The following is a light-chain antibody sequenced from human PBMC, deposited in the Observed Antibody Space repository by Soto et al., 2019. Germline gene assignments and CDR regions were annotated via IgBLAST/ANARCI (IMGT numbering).Light chain of an antibody. J-gene: IGKJ2*01. V-gene: IGKV3-20*01. CDR3: QQYGSSPPET. CDR2: GAS. Sequence: EIVLTQSPGTLSLSPGERATLSCRASQSVSSSYLAWYQQKPGQAPMLLIYGASSRATGIPDRFSGSGSGTDFTLTISRLEPEDFAVYYCQQYGSSPPETFGQGTKLEIK. CDR1: QSVSSSY.